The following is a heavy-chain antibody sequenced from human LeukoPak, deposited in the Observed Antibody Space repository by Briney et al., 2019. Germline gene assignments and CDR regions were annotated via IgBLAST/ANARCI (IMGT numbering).Heavy chain of an antibody. CDR2: ISSSSSTI. Sequence: GGSLRLSCAASGFTFSSYSMNWVRQAPGKGLEWVSYISSSSSTIYYADSVKGRFTISRDNAKNSLYLQMNSLRAEDTAVYYCARAPGGYTGYYFDYWGQGTLVTVSS. D-gene: IGHD5-12*01. CDR1: GFTFSSYS. V-gene: IGHV3-48*04. CDR3: ARAPGGYTGYYFDY. J-gene: IGHJ4*02.